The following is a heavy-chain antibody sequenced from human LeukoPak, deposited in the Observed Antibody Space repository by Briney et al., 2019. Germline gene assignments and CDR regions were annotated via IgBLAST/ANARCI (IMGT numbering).Heavy chain of an antibody. Sequence: GGSLRLSCAASGFTFSSYAISWVRQAPGQGLEWMGGIIPIFGTANYAQKFQGRVTITADESTSTAYMELSSLRSEDTAVYYCARDPARRFDYWGQGTLVTVSS. J-gene: IGHJ4*02. CDR2: IIPIFGTA. D-gene: IGHD1-1*01. CDR3: ARDPARRFDY. V-gene: IGHV1-69*01. CDR1: GFTFSSYA.